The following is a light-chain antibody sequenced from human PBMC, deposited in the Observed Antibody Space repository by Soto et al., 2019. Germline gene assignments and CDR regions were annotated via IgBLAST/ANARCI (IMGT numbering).Light chain of an antibody. CDR3: QQRYSGPLT. CDR1: QSISSY. J-gene: IGKJ4*01. CDR2: AAS. Sequence: DIQMTQSPSSLSASVGDRVTITCRASQSISSYLNWYQQKPGKAPKVLIYAASSLQSGVPSRFSGIGSGTDFTLSISSLQPEHFATYYCQQRYSGPLTFGGGTKVDIK. V-gene: IGKV1-39*01.